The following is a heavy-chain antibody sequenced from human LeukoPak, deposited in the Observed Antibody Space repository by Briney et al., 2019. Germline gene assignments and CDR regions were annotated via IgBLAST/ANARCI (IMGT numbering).Heavy chain of an antibody. CDR3: AKGGHYYNSSAYDSFDN. V-gene: IGHV3-30*18. D-gene: IGHD3-22*01. CDR2: ISYDGSNK. J-gene: IGHJ4*01. CDR1: GFTVSSYG. Sequence: GGSRRFSCAASGFTVSSYGMHWVRQAPGKGLEWVALISYDGSNKYYADSVKGRFTISRDNSKSTLYLQMNSLRAEDTAVYYCAKGGHYYNSSAYDSFDNWGQGTLVTVSS.